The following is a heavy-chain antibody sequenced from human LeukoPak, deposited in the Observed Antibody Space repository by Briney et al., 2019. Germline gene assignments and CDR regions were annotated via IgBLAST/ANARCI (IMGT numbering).Heavy chain of an antibody. D-gene: IGHD1-14*01. CDR2: IYSSGVT. Sequence: SETLSLTCTVSGDSISSYYWSWIRQPPGKGLEWIGYIYSSGVTNYNPSLKSRVTISTDTSKNQLSLQLTSVTAADTAVYYCARRGNQFDYWGQGTLVTVSS. CDR1: GDSISSYY. J-gene: IGHJ4*02. CDR3: ARRGNQFDY. V-gene: IGHV4-4*09.